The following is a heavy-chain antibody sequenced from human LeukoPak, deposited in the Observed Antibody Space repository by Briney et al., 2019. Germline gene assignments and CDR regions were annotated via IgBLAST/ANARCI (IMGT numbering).Heavy chain of an antibody. CDR1: GITFGTSD. D-gene: IGHD6-13*01. CDR3: ARGSVRVGMDV. V-gene: IGHV3-13*01. J-gene: IGHJ6*02. Sequence: GGSLRLSCEASGITFGTSDMHWVRQAPGKGLEWVSVIGTAGDTYYADSVKGRFTISRENAKNSLYLQMNSLRAGDTAVYYCARGSVRVGMDVWGQGTTVTVSS. CDR2: IGTAGDT.